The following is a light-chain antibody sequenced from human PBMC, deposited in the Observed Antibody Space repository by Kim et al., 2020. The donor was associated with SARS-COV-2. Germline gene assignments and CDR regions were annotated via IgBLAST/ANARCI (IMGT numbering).Light chain of an antibody. V-gene: IGKV3-15*01. CDR2: GAS. CDR3: QQYNNWPPYT. J-gene: IGKJ2*01. Sequence: PGARATLSCRASQSISSNLAWYQQKPGQAPRLLIYGASTRATDIPARFSGSGSGTDFTLTISSLQSEDFAVYYCQQYNNWPPYTFGQGTKVDIK. CDR1: QSISSN.